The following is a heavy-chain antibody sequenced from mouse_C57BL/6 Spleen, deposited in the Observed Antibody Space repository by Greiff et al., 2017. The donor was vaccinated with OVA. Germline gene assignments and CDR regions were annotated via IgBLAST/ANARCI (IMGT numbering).Heavy chain of an antibody. CDR2: IYPGDGDT. CDR1: GYAFSSSW. V-gene: IGHV1-82*01. D-gene: IGHD2-4*01. Sequence: LQESGPELVKPGASVKISCKASGYAFSSSWMNWVKQRPGKGLEWIGRIYPGDGDTNDNGKFKGKATLTADKSSSTAYMQLSSLTSEDSAVYYCAREGDYERGYYAMDYWGQGTSVTVSS. CDR3: AREGDYERGYYAMDY. J-gene: IGHJ4*01.